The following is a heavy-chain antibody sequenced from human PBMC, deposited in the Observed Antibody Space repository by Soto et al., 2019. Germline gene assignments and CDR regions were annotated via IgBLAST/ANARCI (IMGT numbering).Heavy chain of an antibody. V-gene: IGHV3-23*01. CDR3: AKIKAAGVYDAFDI. CDR2: ISGSGGST. Sequence: GGSLRLSCAASGFTFTNYAMNWVRQAPGKALEWVSAISGSGGSTYYADSVKGRFTISRDNSKNTLYLQMNSLRAEDTAVYYCAKIKAAGVYDAFDIWGQGTMVTVSS. J-gene: IGHJ3*02. CDR1: GFTFTNYA. D-gene: IGHD6-25*01.